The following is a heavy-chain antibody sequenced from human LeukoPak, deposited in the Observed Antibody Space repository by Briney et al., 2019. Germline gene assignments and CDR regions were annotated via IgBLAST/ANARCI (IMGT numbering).Heavy chain of an antibody. Sequence: PGGSLRLSCAASGFSFSSYRMNWVRQAPGKGLEWVSSVSNSGDYIHYADSVKGRFTISRDNAKNSLYLQMNSLRAEDTAVYYCARAVYDILTGYRGYYFDYWGQGTLVTVSS. CDR1: GFSFSSYR. V-gene: IGHV3-21*04. D-gene: IGHD3-9*01. J-gene: IGHJ4*02. CDR2: VSNSGDYI. CDR3: ARAVYDILTGYRGYYFDY.